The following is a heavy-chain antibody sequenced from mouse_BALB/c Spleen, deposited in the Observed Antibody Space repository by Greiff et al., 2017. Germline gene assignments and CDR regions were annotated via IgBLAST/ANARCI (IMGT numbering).Heavy chain of an antibody. CDR2: IWAGGST. J-gene: IGHJ3*01. CDR1: GFSLTSYG. Sequence: VHLVESGPGLVAPSQSLSITCTVSGFSLTSYGVHWVRQPPGKGLEWLGIIWAGGSTNYNSALMSRLSISKDNSKSQVFLKMNSLQTDDTAMYYCARRDTAIAYWGQGTLVTVSA. D-gene: IGHD1-2*01. CDR3: ARRDTAIAY. V-gene: IGHV2-9*02.